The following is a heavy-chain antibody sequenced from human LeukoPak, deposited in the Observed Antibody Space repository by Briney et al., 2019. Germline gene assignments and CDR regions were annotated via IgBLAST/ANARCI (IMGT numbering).Heavy chain of an antibody. Sequence: TSETLSLTCTLSGGSISTYYWSWIRQPPGKGQEWIGYIYHSGSTNYNPSLKSRVTISVDTSKNQFSLKLSSVTAADTAVYYCARGGGYASPIGYWGQGALVTVSS. CDR1: GGSISTYY. D-gene: IGHD5-12*01. J-gene: IGHJ4*02. CDR2: IYHSGST. CDR3: ARGGGYASPIGY. V-gene: IGHV4-59*01.